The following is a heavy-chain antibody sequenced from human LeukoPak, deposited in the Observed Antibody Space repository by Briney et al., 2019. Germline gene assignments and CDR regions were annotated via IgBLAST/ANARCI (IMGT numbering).Heavy chain of an antibody. D-gene: IGHD6-19*01. V-gene: IGHV4-34*01. CDR1: GGSFSGYY. J-gene: IGHJ6*04. CDR2: INHSGST. CDR3: ARGPLSSGWSYYYGMDV. Sequence: SETLSLTCAVYGGSFSGYYWSWIRQPPGKGLEWIGEINHSGSTNYNPSLTSRVTISVDTSKNQFSLKLSSVTAADTAVYYCARGPLSSGWSYYYGMDVWGKGTTVTVSS.